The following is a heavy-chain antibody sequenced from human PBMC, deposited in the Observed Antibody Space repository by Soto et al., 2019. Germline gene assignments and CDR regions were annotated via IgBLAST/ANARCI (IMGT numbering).Heavy chain of an antibody. J-gene: IGHJ1*01. V-gene: IGHV3-72*01. D-gene: IGHD1-20*01. Sequence: HPGGSLRHCCAASGFSLSDHFVDWVRQAPGKGLEWVGRTRNRANSYTTEYAASVKGRFTVSRDDSRNSVYLQMNSLKTEDTAVYYCTRAARYNAVSYSAAWGQGT. CDR3: TRAARYNAVSYSAA. CDR2: TRNRANSYTT. CDR1: GFSLSDHF.